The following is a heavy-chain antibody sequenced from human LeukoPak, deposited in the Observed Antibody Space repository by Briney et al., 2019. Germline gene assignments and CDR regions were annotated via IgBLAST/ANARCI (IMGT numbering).Heavy chain of an antibody. D-gene: IGHD6-19*01. J-gene: IGHJ4*02. CDR1: GYTFTDYY. CDR2: INPKSGDT. CDR3: VRDLTGGSGD. V-gene: IGHV1-2*02. Sequence: ASVKVSCKASGYTFTDYYMHWVRQAPGQTFEWLAWINPKSGDTHYTQKFQGRVTVTTDTSITSVYMELSGLQSDDTAVYYCVRDLTGGSGDWGQGTLVTVSS.